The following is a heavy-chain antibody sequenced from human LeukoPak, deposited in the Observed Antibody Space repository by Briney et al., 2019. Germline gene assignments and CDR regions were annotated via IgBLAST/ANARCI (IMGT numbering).Heavy chain of an antibody. CDR2: IGDTSHYT. D-gene: IGHD2-15*01. Sequence: GGSLRLSCAASGFGFSDYYMSWIRQAPGKGLEWVSFIGDTSHYTNYADSVKGRFTISRDNAKNSLYLQMNSLRAEDTAVYYCARFQRYCSGGSCSNWFDPWGQGTLVTVSS. V-gene: IGHV3-11*03. J-gene: IGHJ5*02. CDR1: GFGFSDYY. CDR3: ARFQRYCSGGSCSNWFDP.